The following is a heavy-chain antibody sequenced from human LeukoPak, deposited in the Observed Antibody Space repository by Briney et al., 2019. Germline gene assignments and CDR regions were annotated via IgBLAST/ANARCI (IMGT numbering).Heavy chain of an antibody. V-gene: IGHV4-34*01. Sequence: SSETLSLNCAVYGGSFSGYYWSWIRQPPGKGLEWIGEINHSRSTNYNPSLKSRVTISVDTSKNQFSLKLSSVTAADTAVYYCARIVVVPAAGRNFDYWGQGTLVTVSS. D-gene: IGHD2-2*01. CDR2: INHSRST. CDR1: GGSFSGYY. CDR3: ARIVVVPAAGRNFDY. J-gene: IGHJ4*02.